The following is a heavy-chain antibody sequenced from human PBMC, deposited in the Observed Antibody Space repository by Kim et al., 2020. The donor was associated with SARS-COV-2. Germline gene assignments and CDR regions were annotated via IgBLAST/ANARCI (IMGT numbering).Heavy chain of an antibody. D-gene: IGHD3-10*01. CDR3: ARAGMVRGVMSKTATYFDY. J-gene: IGHJ4*02. Sequence: GRFTNSRDNSTNTLYLQMNSLRAEDTAVYYCARAGMVRGVMSKTATYFDYWGQGTLVTVSS. V-gene: IGHV3-30*01.